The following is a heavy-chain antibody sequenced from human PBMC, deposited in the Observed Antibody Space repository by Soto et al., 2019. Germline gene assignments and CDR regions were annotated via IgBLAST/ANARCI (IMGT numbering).Heavy chain of an antibody. D-gene: IGHD2-15*01. CDR2: IIPIFGTA. Sequence: SVKVSCKASGGTFSSYAISWVRQAPGQGLEWMGGIIPIFGTANYAQKFQGRVTITADKSTSTAYMELSSLRSEDTAVYYCASPSCSGGSCYSVWFDPWGQGTLVTVSS. V-gene: IGHV1-69*06. CDR3: ASPSCSGGSCYSVWFDP. CDR1: GGTFSSYA. J-gene: IGHJ5*02.